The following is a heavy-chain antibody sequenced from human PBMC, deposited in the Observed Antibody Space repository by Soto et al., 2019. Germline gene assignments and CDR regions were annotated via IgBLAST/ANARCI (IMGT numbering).Heavy chain of an antibody. Sequence: EVQLLESGGGLVQPGGSLRLSCAASGFTFSSYAMSWVRQAPGKGLEWVSAISGSGGSTYYADSVKGRFTISRDNSKNTLYLQMNSVRAEDTAVYYCAKDLTYIVGATRVTYWGQGTLVTVSS. CDR2: ISGSGGST. D-gene: IGHD1-26*01. CDR3: AKDLTYIVGATRVTY. V-gene: IGHV3-23*01. J-gene: IGHJ4*02. CDR1: GFTFSSYA.